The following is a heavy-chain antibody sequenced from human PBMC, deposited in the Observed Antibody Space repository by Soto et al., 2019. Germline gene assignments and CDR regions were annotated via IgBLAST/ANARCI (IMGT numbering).Heavy chain of an antibody. Sequence: EVQLLESGGGLVQPGGSLRLSCVASGFTFNIFAMTWVRQVPGKGLEWVSSIGNVEEKYYVDSVKGRFTVSRDNSKNTVYLEMNSLRVDDTAVYYCAKDRQDHNAVWDPFDVWGQGRRVTVSS. J-gene: IGHJ3*01. CDR3: AKDRQDHNAVWDPFDV. D-gene: IGHD1-26*01. CDR1: GFTFNIFA. V-gene: IGHV3-23*01. CDR2: SIGNVEEK.